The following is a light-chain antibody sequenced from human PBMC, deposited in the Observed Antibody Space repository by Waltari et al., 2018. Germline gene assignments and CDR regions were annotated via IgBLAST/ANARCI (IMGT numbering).Light chain of an antibody. CDR3: GTWDSSLSAVV. CDR2: ENN. CDR1: SSNIGNNY. Sequence: QSVLTQPPSVSAAPGQKVTISCSGSSSNIGNNYVSWYQQLPGTAPKLLIYENNKGPSGIPDRFPGSKSGTSATLGITGLQTGDEADYYCGTWDSSLSAVVFGGGTKLTVL. J-gene: IGLJ2*01. V-gene: IGLV1-51*02.